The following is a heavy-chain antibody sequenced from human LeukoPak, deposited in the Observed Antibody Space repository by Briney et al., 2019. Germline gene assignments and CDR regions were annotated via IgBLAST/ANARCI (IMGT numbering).Heavy chain of an antibody. D-gene: IGHD6-19*01. V-gene: IGHV3-30*18. Sequence: PGRSLRLSCAASGFTFSSYGMHWVRQAPGKGLDWVAVISYDGRTQYYADCVKGRFTVSRDNSKSTLYLQMHSLRPEDTAVYYCVKVSLSSGWLVFDYWGQGTLVTVSS. CDR1: GFTFSSYG. CDR2: ISYDGRTQ. J-gene: IGHJ4*02. CDR3: VKVSLSSGWLVFDY.